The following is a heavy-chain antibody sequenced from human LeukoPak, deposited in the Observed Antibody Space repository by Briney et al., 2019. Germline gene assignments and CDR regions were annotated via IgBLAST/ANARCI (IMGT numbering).Heavy chain of an antibody. D-gene: IGHD1-1*01. CDR3: ARVAKERVGGVYYFDY. J-gene: IGHJ4*02. V-gene: IGHV3-13*01. CDR2: IGTAGDT. Sequence: GGSLRLSCAASGFTFSDYDMHWFRQAKGKGLEWFSPIGTAGDTYYTGSVKGRFTISRENAKNSLYLQMNSLRAGDTAVYYCARVAKERVGGVYYFDYWGQGTLVTVSS. CDR1: GFTFSDYD.